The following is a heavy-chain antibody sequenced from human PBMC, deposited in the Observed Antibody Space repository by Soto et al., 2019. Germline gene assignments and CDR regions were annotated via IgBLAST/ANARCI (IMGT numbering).Heavy chain of an antibody. D-gene: IGHD6-19*01. V-gene: IGHV4-61*01. CDR1: GGSVSSGRYY. CDR3: ARGIDGWYQGRYYYGMDV. CDR2: IYYSGST. J-gene: IGHJ6*02. Sequence: QVQLQESGPGLVKPSETLSLTCTVSGGSVSSGRYYWSWIRQPPGKGLEWIGYIYYSGSTNYNPSLKSRVPISVDTSKNQFSLKLSSVTAADTAVYYCARGIDGWYQGRYYYGMDVWGQGTTVTVSS.